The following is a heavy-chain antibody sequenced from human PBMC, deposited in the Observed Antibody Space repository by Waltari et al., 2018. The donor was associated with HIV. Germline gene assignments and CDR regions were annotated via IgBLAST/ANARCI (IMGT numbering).Heavy chain of an antibody. CDR3: ARVPYYYDSSGYTV. Sequence: QLQLQASGPGLVKPSETLSLTCTVSGRAISSSSYYWGWVRPPPGKGLEWIGSIYYSGSTYYNPSLKSRVTISVDTSKNQFSLKLSSVTAADTAVYYCARVPYYYDSSGYTVWGQGTLVTVSS. CDR2: IYYSGST. D-gene: IGHD3-22*01. CDR1: GRAISSSSYY. J-gene: IGHJ4*02. V-gene: IGHV4-39*07.